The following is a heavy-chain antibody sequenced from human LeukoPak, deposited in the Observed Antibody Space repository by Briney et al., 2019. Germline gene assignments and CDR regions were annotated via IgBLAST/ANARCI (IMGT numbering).Heavy chain of an antibody. CDR3: ARQALWFFDH. CDR2: ISYGGST. J-gene: IGHJ4*02. CDR1: GGSISSNSNY. Sequence: PSEILSLTCTVSGGSISSNSNYWAWIRQPPGRGLEWIGSISYGGSTYYSPSLESRVTISVDTSKNQSSLRLSSVTAADTAVYYCARQALWFFDHWGQGTLVTVSS. V-gene: IGHV4-39*01. D-gene: IGHD2-21*01.